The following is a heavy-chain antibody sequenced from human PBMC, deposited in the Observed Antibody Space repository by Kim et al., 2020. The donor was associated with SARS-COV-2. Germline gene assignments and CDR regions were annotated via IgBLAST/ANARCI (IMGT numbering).Heavy chain of an antibody. V-gene: IGHV4-39*01. Sequence: SETLSLTCTVSYATVKTNIHHWAWIRQSPGKGLEWIASMSHRGAAYYNPSLQSRVTMSVDASQNQFSLILGSLTATDTAVYFCAREDSSGENYFDVWGPGSLVTVSS. D-gene: IGHD1-1*01. CDR3: AREDSSGENYFDV. CDR1: YATVKTNIHH. J-gene: IGHJ4*02. CDR2: MSHRGAA.